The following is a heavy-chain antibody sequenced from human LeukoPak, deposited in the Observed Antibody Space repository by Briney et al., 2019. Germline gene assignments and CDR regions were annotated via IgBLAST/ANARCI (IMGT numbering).Heavy chain of an antibody. CDR2: ISSGSSAI. CDR1: GFTFTTYS. Sequence: GGSLRLSCEASGFTFTTYSMTWVRQAPGKGLEWVSIISSGSSAIFSADALKGRFTISRDNAKNSLYLQMNSLRAEDTAVYYCARARSYFYYFDYWGQGTLVTVSS. D-gene: IGHD1-26*01. V-gene: IGHV3-21*01. J-gene: IGHJ4*02. CDR3: ARARSYFYYFDY.